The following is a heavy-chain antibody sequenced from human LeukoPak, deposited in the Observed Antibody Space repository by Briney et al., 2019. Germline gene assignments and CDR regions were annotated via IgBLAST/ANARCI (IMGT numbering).Heavy chain of an antibody. Sequence: PGGSLRLSCAASGFTFSSYSMNWVRQTPGKGLDWVSSISGSSTYIYYADSVKGRFTISRDNAKNSLYLQMNSLRAEDSAVYYCARALEPSIAVIDYWGQGTLVTVSS. CDR3: ARALEPSIAVIDY. CDR2: ISGSSTYI. V-gene: IGHV3-21*01. D-gene: IGHD6-19*01. J-gene: IGHJ4*02. CDR1: GFTFSSYS.